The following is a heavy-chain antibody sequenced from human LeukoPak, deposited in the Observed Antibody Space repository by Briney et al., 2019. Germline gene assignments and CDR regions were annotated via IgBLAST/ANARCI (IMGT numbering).Heavy chain of an antibody. D-gene: IGHD3-16*01. Sequence: SQTLSLTCTVSGGSISSGGYYWSWIRQHPGKGLEWIGYIYYSGSTYYNPSLKSRVTISVDTSKNQFSLKVNSVTAADTAVYYCARDPLGERWYDPWGQGTPVTVSS. CDR3: ARDPLGERWYDP. J-gene: IGHJ5*02. CDR2: IYYSGST. V-gene: IGHV4-31*03. CDR1: GGSISSGGYY.